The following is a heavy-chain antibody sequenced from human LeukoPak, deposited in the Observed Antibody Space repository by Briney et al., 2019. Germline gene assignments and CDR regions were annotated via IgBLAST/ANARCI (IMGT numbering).Heavy chain of an antibody. J-gene: IGHJ1*01. V-gene: IGHV4-59*01. CDR3: AREANSDYGGNSGYFQH. Sequence: KSSETLSLTCTVSGGSISSYYWSWIRQPPGKGLEWIGYIYYSGSTNYNPSLKSRVTISVDTSKNQFSLKLSSVTAADTAVYYCAREANSDYGGNSGYFQHWGQGTLVTVSS. D-gene: IGHD4-23*01. CDR2: IYYSGST. CDR1: GGSISSYY.